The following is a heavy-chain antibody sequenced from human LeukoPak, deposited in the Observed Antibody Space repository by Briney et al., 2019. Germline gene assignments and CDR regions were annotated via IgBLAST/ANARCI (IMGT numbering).Heavy chain of an antibody. J-gene: IGHJ5*02. V-gene: IGHV3-48*02. CDR1: GFTFSSYS. CDR3: ARDAGYCSSTSCFNWFDP. Sequence: GGSLRLSCAASGFTFSSYSMNWVRQAPGKGLEWVSYISSSSSTIYYADSVKGRFTISRDNAKNSLYLQMNSLRDEDTAVYCCARDAGYCSSTSCFNWFDPWGQGTLVTVSS. D-gene: IGHD2-2*03. CDR2: ISSSSSTI.